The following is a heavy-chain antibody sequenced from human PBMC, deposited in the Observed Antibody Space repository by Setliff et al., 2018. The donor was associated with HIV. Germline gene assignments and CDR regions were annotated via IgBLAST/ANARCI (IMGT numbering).Heavy chain of an antibody. J-gene: IGHJ2*01. CDR3: AGDKGPTNYWYFDL. CDR2: INHTGST. Sequence: PSETLSLTCAVYGGSFSGHYWSWLRQPPGKGLEWIGEINHTGSTNYNPSLKSRVIISVDTSKNQFSLKLTSVTAADTAVYYCAGDKGPTNYWYFDLWGRGTLVTVSS. V-gene: IGHV4-34*01. CDR1: GGSFSGHY. D-gene: IGHD3-10*01.